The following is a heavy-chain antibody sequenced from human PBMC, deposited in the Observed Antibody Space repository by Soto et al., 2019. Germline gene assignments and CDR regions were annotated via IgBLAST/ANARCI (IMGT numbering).Heavy chain of an antibody. CDR2: ISAYNGNT. V-gene: IGHV1-18*01. D-gene: IGHD3-10*01. J-gene: IGHJ4*02. Sequence: ASVKVSCKASGYMFISYCINWVRQAPGQGLEWMGWISAYNGNTKYAQNLQGRVTMTTDTSTSTAHMEMRSLRSDDTAVYYCVRDLDGSGSYYTDYWGPGTLVTVSS. CDR3: VRDLDGSGSYYTDY. CDR1: GYMFISYC.